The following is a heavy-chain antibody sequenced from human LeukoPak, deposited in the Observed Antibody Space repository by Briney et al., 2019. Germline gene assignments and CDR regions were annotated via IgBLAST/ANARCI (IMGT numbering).Heavy chain of an antibody. V-gene: IGHV4-31*03. J-gene: IGHJ4*02. CDR1: GGSISSGDYY. D-gene: IGHD3-22*01. CDR2: IYYSGST. Sequence: SETLSLTCTVSGGSISSGDYYWSWIRQHPGKGLEWIGYIYYSGSTYYNPSLKSRVTISVDTSKNQFSLNLNSVTAADTAVYYCARRNYYDSPFDYWGQGTLVTVSS. CDR3: ARRNYYDSPFDY.